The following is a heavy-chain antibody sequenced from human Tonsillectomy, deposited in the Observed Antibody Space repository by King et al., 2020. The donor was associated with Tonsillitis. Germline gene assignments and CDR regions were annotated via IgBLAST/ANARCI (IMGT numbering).Heavy chain of an antibody. V-gene: IGHV3-53*01. CDR1: GFTVSNNY. D-gene: IGHD1-14*01. CDR3: ASGPDGY. Sequence: VQLVESGGGLIQPGGSLRLSCAASGFTVSNNYMTWVRQAPGKGLEWVSVLYTGGSTFYADSVKGRLTISRDNSKNTLYLQMNSLRAEDAAVYYWASGPDGYWGQGTMVTVSS. CDR2: LYTGGST. J-gene: IGHJ3*01.